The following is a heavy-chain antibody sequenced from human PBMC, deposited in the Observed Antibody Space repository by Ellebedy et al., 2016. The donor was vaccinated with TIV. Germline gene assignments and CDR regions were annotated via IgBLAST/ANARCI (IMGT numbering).Heavy chain of an antibody. CDR2: IYYSGST. J-gene: IGHJ5*02. V-gene: IGHV4-61*01. D-gene: IGHD3-10*01. Sequence: SETLSLTCTVSGGSVSSGSYYWSWIRQPPGKGLEWIGYIYYSGSTNYNPSLKSRVTISVDTSKNQFSLKLSSVTAADTAVYYCGRYYGSGGWFDPWGQGTLVTVSS. CDR1: GGSVSSGSYY. CDR3: GRYYGSGGWFDP.